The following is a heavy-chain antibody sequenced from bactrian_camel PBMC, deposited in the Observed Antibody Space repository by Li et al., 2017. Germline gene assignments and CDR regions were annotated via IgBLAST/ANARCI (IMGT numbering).Heavy chain of an antibody. CDR1: GFQFSDYP. Sequence: VQLVESGGGLVQPGASLRLSCAASGFQFSDYPMSWVRQAPGKGLEWVTAINAAGDIQYYADSVRGRFTISRDNAKNTLYLQMNSLKTEDTAVYYCATWLGDYWGQGTQVTVS. D-gene: IGHD1*01. CDR3: ATWLGDY. V-gene: IGHV3S40*01. CDR2: INAAGDIQ. J-gene: IGHJ4*01.